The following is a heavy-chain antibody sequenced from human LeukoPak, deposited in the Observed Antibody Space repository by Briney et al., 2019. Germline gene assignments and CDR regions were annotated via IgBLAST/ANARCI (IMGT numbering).Heavy chain of an antibody. CDR2: ISSSSSYI. CDR3: ARAPIPGPPNWSDP. Sequence: GGSLRLSCAASGFTFSSYSMNWVRQAPGKGLEWVSSISSSSSYIYYADSVKGRFTISRDNAKNSLYLQMNSLRAEDTAVYYCARAPIPGPPNWSDPWGQGTLVTVSS. V-gene: IGHV3-21*01. CDR1: GFTFSSYS. J-gene: IGHJ5*02.